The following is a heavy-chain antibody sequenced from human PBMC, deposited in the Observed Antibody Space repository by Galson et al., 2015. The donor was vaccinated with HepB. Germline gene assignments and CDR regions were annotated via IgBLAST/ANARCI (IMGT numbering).Heavy chain of an antibody. Sequence: SVKVSCKVSGYTLTELSMHWVRQAPGKGLEWMGGFDPEDGETIYAQKFQGRVTMTEDTSTDTAYMELSSLRSEDTAVYYCATADTHGIIQLPDVWGQGTTVTVSS. V-gene: IGHV1-24*01. J-gene: IGHJ6*02. CDR2: FDPEDGET. CDR1: GYTLTELS. D-gene: IGHD5-18*01. CDR3: ATADTHGIIQLPDV.